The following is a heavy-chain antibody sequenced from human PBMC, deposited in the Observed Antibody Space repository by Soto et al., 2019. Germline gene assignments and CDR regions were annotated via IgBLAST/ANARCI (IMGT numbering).Heavy chain of an antibody. V-gene: IGHV1-69*13. J-gene: IGHJ4*02. CDR3: ASTGMYYYDSNGYSD. CDR1: GGTFSSYA. CDR2: IIPIFGTA. Sequence: SVKVSCKASGGTFSSYAISWVRQAPGQGLEWMGGIIPIFGTANYAQKFQGRVTITADESTSTAYMELSSLRSEDTAVYYCASTGMYYYDSNGYSDWGQGTLVTVAS. D-gene: IGHD3-22*01.